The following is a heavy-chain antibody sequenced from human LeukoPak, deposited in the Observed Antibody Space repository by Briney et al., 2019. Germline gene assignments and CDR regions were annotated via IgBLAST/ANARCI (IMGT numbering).Heavy chain of an antibody. CDR3: AKDRSGYSGYDCFDY. Sequence: GGSLRLSCAASGSTFSSYAMSWVRQAPGKGLEWVSTISGSGGSTYYADSVKGRFTISRDNSKNTLYLQMNSLRAEDTAVYYCAKDRSGYSGYDCFDYWGQGTLVTVSS. J-gene: IGHJ4*02. V-gene: IGHV3-23*01. CDR1: GSTFSSYA. D-gene: IGHD5-12*01. CDR2: ISGSGGST.